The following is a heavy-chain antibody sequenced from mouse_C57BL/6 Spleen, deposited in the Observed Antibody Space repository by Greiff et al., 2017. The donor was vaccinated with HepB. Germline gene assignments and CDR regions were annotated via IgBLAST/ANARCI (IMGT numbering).Heavy chain of an antibody. D-gene: IGHD2-4*01. Sequence: VKLVESGAELVKPGASVKLSCKASGYTFTEYTIHWVKQRSGQGLEWIGWFYPGSGSIKYNEKFKDKATLTADKSSSTVYMELSRLTSEDSAVYFCARHEGDYDYEGYAMDYWGQGTSVTVSS. V-gene: IGHV1-62-2*01. CDR2: FYPGSGSI. CDR1: GYTFTEYT. J-gene: IGHJ4*01. CDR3: ARHEGDYDYEGYAMDY.